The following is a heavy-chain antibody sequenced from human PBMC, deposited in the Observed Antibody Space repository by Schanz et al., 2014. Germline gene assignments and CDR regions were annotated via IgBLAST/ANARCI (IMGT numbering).Heavy chain of an antibody. CDR2: ISAYNGHT. V-gene: IGHV1-18*01. D-gene: IGHD4-17*01. CDR1: GYTFISYG. Sequence: QVQLVQSGAEMKKPGASVKVSCKASGYTFISYGIKWVRQAPGQGLEWMGWISAYNGHTDYAQKFQGRVTITADRSTSTAYMELSSLRSEDTAVYYCARGYGDSPTDFWGQGTLVIVSS. CDR3: ARGYGDSPTDF. J-gene: IGHJ4*02.